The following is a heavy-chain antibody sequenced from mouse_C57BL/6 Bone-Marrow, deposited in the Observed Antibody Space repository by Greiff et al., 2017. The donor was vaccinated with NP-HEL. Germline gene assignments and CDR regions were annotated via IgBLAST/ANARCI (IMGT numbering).Heavy chain of an antibody. Sequence: QVQLQQSGAELARPGASVKLSCKASGYTFTSYGISWVKQRTGQGLEWIGEIYPRSGNTYYNEKFKGKATLTADKSSSTAYMELRSLTSEDSAVYFCARRAASYYYGSSDGFAYWGQGTLVTVSA. D-gene: IGHD1-1*01. V-gene: IGHV1-81*01. CDR2: IYPRSGNT. CDR3: ARRAASYYYGSSDGFAY. CDR1: GYTFTSYG. J-gene: IGHJ3*01.